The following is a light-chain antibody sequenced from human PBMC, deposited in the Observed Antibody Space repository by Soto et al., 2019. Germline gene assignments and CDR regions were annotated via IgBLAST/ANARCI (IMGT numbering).Light chain of an antibody. CDR2: EVT. J-gene: IGLJ2*01. CDR3: SSYTSGGTLV. Sequence: QSALTQPPSASGSPGQSVTIPCTGTSSDVGGYDHVSWYQQHPGKAPKLMIYEVTKRPAGVPDRFSGSKSGNTASLAISGLQAEDEADYYCSSYTSGGTLVFGGGTKLTVL. CDR1: SSDVGGYDH. V-gene: IGLV2-8*01.